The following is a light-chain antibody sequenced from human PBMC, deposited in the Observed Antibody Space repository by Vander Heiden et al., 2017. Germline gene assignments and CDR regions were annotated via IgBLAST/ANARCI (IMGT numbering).Light chain of an antibody. CDR1: QSVSSY. CDR2: DIS. J-gene: IGKJ5*01. V-gene: IGKV3-11*01. Sequence: EIVLTQSPATLSLSPGERAALSCRASQSVSSYLAWYQQKPGQAPRLLIYDISNRATGIPARFSGSGSGTDFTLTISSLEPEDFAVYYCQQRSNWLPITFGQGTRLEIK. CDR3: QQRSNWLPIT.